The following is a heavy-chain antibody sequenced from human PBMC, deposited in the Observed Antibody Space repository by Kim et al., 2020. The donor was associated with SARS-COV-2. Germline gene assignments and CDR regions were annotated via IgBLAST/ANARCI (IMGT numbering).Heavy chain of an antibody. CDR2: IYYSGST. D-gene: IGHD1-1*01. V-gene: IGHV4-39*07. Sequence: SETLSLTCTVSGGSISSSSYYWGWIRQPPGKGLEWIGSIYYSGSTYYNPSLKSRVTISVDTSKNQFSLKLSSVTAADTAVYYCAVPGVHFDYWGQGTLVTVSS. CDR3: AVPGVHFDY. J-gene: IGHJ4*02. CDR1: GGSISSSSYY.